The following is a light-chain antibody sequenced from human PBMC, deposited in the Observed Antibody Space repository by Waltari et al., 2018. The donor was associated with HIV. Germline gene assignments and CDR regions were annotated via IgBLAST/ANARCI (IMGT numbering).Light chain of an antibody. CDR2: DTN. CDR1: SSNIGSNA. CDR3: ATWDDRVSGWV. Sequence: QSVLTQPPSASGPPGQRVTLSCSGISSNIGSNAVNWYPQLPETAPKLLIYDTNRRPSGGSDRFSASKSGTSASLAITGLQSEDEADYYCATWDDRVSGWVFGGGTKLTVL. V-gene: IGLV1-44*01. J-gene: IGLJ3*02.